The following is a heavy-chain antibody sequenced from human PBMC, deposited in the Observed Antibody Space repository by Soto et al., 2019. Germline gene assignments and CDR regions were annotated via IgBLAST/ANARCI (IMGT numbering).Heavy chain of an antibody. CDR3: AKDFYYGSGSYLYYYGMDV. V-gene: IGHV3-30*18. Sequence: PGGSLRLSCAASGFTFSSYGMHWVRQAPGKGLEWVAVISYDGSNKYYADSVKGRFTISRDNSKNTLYLQMNSLRAEDTAVYYCAKDFYYGSGSYLYYYGMDVWGQGTTVTVSS. CDR1: GFTFSSYG. J-gene: IGHJ6*02. CDR2: ISYDGSNK. D-gene: IGHD3-10*01.